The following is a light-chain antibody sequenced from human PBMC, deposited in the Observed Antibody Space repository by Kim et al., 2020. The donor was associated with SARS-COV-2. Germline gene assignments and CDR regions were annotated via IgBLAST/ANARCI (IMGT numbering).Light chain of an antibody. CDR1: SSDVGGYNY. V-gene: IGLV2-11*01. Sequence: PGHSVTISATGTSSDVGGYNYVSWYQQRPGKAPKLLIYDVSKRPSGVPDRFSGSKSGNTASLTISGLQAEDEADYYCCSYAGSSWVFGGGTQLTVL. CDR3: CSYAGSSWV. CDR2: DVS. J-gene: IGLJ3*02.